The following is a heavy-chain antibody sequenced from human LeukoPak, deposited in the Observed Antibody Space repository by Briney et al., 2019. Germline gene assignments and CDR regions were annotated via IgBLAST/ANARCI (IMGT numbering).Heavy chain of an antibody. Sequence: ASVKVSCKSSGYSFTSHYMHWVRQAPGQGLEWMGVTNPRGASTIYAEKFKGRIILTRDMSTTTDYMQLSSLKSDDTAIYYCARDNSMYERGWWFDPWGQGTLVTVSS. J-gene: IGHJ5*02. CDR2: TNPRGAST. CDR1: GYSFTSHY. D-gene: IGHD4-23*01. CDR3: ARDNSMYERGWWFDP. V-gene: IGHV1-46*01.